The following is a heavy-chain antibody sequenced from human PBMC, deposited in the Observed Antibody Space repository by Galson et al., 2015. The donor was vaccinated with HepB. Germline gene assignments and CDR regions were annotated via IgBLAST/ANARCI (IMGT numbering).Heavy chain of an antibody. J-gene: IGHJ5*02. D-gene: IGHD3-22*01. CDR1: GGTFSSYA. CDR2: IIPIFGTA. CDR3: ARDPPPGDSSAQRFDP. Sequence: SVKVSCKASGGTFSSYAISWVRQAPGQGLEWMGGIIPIFGTANYAQKFQGRVTITADESTSTAYMELSSLRSEDTAVYYCARDPPPGDSSAQRFDPWGQGTLVTVSS. V-gene: IGHV1-69*13.